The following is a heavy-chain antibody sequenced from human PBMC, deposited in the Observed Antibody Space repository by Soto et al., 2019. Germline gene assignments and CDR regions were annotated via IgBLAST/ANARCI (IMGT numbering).Heavy chain of an antibody. Sequence: QVQLVQSGAEEKKPGASVKVSCKASGYTFTSYAMHWVRQAPGQRLEWMGWINAGNGNTKYSQKFQRRVTITRDTSESTAYMELSSLRSDDTAVYYCARGSGYYYWDDYWGQGTLVTVSS. CDR1: GYTFTSYA. D-gene: IGHD3-22*01. V-gene: IGHV1-3*05. CDR2: INAGNGNT. CDR3: ARGSGYYYWDDY. J-gene: IGHJ4*02.